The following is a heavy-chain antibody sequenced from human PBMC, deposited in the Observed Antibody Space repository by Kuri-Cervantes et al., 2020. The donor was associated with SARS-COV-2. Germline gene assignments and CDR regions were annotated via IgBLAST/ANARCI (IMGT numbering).Heavy chain of an antibody. CDR2: ISGSGGST. D-gene: IGHD4-11*01. V-gene: IGHV3-23*01. Sequence: GESLKISCAASGFTFSSYAMSWVRQAPGKGLEWVSAISGSGGSTYYADSVKGRFTISRDNSKNTLYLQMNSLRAEDTAVYYCAKDSGLYSNYVTAYDAFDIWGQGTVVTVSS. J-gene: IGHJ3*02. CDR1: GFTFSSYA. CDR3: AKDSGLYSNYVTAYDAFDI.